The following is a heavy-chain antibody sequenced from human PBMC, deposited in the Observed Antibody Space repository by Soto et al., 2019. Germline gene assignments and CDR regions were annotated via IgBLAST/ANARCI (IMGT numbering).Heavy chain of an antibody. CDR2: IATYNSNR. V-gene: IGHV1-18*01. CDR3: ATVLRGVVNWFDP. Sequence: HLVQSGPEVKKPGASITVSCKTSGDTFTNLGLSWVRQAPGQGLEWMGWIATYNSNRNYAQKFQGRLTLTTDTSTSTAYMELKSLRYDDTAVYYCATVLRGVVNWFDPWGQGTLVTVSS. D-gene: IGHD3-10*01. J-gene: IGHJ5*02. CDR1: GDTFTNLG.